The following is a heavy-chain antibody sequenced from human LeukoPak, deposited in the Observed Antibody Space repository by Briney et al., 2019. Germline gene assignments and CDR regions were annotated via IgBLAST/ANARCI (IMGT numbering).Heavy chain of an antibody. V-gene: IGHV1-69*01. J-gene: IGHJ5*02. Sequence: GSSVKVSCTASGGTFSNYAISWVRQAPGQGLEWMGGIITNYGTTNYAQKYQGRVTITADESTTTVYMELSSLRSEDTAVYYCARPRTYYDFWRGYRNWFDPWGQGTLVTVSS. D-gene: IGHD3-3*01. CDR2: IITNYGTT. CDR1: GGTFSNYA. CDR3: ARPRTYYDFWRGYRNWFDP.